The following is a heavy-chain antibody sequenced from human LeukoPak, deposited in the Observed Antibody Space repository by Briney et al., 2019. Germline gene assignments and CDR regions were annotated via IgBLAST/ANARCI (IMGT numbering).Heavy chain of an antibody. CDR3: ARGGIYCSGTCDLDD. Sequence: QPGGSLRLSCSASGFTFSSYEMNWVRQSPGKGLEWVSYISSSSITIYYADSAKGRFTISRDNAKNSLYLEMNSLKVEDTAVYYCARGGIYCSGTCDLDDWGQGTLVTVSS. CDR2: ISSSSITI. J-gene: IGHJ4*02. V-gene: IGHV3-48*03. D-gene: IGHD2-15*01. CDR1: GFTFSSYE.